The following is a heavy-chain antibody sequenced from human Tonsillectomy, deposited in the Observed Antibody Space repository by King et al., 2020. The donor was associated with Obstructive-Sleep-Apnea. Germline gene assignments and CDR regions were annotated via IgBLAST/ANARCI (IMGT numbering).Heavy chain of an antibody. Sequence: VQLVESGGGLVQPGGSLRLSCAASGFTFSSYSLNWVRQAPGKGLEWLSYISSGGTTIYYADSVQGRFTISRDNAKNSLSLQINSLSAEDTAVYFCAREGGYYDSSGYAPIFDYWGQGTLVTVSS. CDR1: GFTFSSYS. CDR3: AREGGYYDSSGYAPIFDY. V-gene: IGHV3-48*03. D-gene: IGHD3-22*01. J-gene: IGHJ4*02. CDR2: ISSGGTTI.